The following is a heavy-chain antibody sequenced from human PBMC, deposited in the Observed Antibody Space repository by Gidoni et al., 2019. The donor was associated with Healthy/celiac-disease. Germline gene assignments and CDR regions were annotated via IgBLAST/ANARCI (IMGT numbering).Heavy chain of an antibody. J-gene: IGHJ4*02. CDR1: GFTFDDYA. CDR3: AKSMRWLQLLDY. Sequence: EVQLVESGRGLVQPGRSVRISCAASGFTFDDYAMHWVRQAPGKGLEWVSGISWNSGSRSYADSVKGRFTISRDNAKNSLYLQMNSLRAEDTALYYCAKSMRWLQLLDYWGQGTLVTVSS. CDR2: ISWNSGSR. V-gene: IGHV3-9*01. D-gene: IGHD5-12*01.